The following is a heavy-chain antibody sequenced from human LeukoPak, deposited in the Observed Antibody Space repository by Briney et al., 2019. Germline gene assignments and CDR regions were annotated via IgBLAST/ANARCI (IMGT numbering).Heavy chain of an antibody. CDR3: ARGPTAVRGVIRFYYYMDV. J-gene: IGHJ6*03. D-gene: IGHD3-10*01. CDR2: INYSGST. CDR1: GGSFSGAY. V-gene: IGHV4-34*01. Sequence: SETLSLTCAVYGGSFSGAYWSWIRQAPGKGLEWIGEINYSGSTNYNPSLKSRVTMSLDTSKKQVSLKLNSVTAADTAVYYCARGPTAVRGVIRFYYYMDVWGKGTAVTVSS.